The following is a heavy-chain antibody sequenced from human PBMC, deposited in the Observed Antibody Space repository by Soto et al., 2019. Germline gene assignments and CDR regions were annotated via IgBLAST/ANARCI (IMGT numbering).Heavy chain of an antibody. CDR2: IYYSGST. CDR1: GGSISSHY. D-gene: IGHD3-10*01. Sequence: QVQLQESGPGLVKPSETLSLTCTVSGGSISSHYWSWIRQPPGKGLECIGYIYYSGSTNYNPSLKSRVTISVDKSKNQISLKLSSVTAADTAVYSCARHPGEDYGSGSYYDNGGQGTLVTVSS. CDR3: ARHPGEDYGSGSYYDN. V-gene: IGHV4-59*11. J-gene: IGHJ4*02.